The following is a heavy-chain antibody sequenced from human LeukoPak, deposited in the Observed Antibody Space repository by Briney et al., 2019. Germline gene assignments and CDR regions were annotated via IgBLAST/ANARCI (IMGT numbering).Heavy chain of an antibody. J-gene: IGHJ4*02. CDR3: ARSGSGYFDY. CDR2: IKQDGSEK. CDR1: GITLSVYW. V-gene: IGHV3-7*01. Sequence: GGSLRLSCAASGITLSVYWMSWVRQAPGKGLEWVANIKQDGSEKYYRDSVKGRFTISRDNAKNSLYLQMNSLRAEDTAVYYCARSGSGYFDYWGQGSLVTVSS.